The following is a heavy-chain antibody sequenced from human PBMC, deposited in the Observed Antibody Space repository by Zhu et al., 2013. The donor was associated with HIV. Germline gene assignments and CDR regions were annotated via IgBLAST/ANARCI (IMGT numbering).Heavy chain of an antibody. V-gene: IGHV1-46*01. Sequence: QVQLVQSGAEVKTPGASVRVSCTASGYSLTKYYMHWVRQAPGQGLEWMGLIDPTGVDTRYAQNFQGRVTVTSDTSTSAVYMELNSLTSEDTAVYYCARRSRSTWYLDNWGQGTLVTVSS. CDR1: GYSLTKYY. CDR3: ARRSRSTWYLDN. J-gene: IGHJ4*02. CDR2: IDPTGVDT. D-gene: IGHD1-26*01.